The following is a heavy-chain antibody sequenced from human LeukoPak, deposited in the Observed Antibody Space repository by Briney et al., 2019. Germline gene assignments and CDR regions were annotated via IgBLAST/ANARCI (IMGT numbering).Heavy chain of an antibody. J-gene: IGHJ4*02. D-gene: IGHD2-2*01. V-gene: IGHV3-23*01. CDR2: ISPAGDST. CDR3: ARRLVTAGITDFFDS. Sequence: GGSLRLSCTASGFTFSDYSMSWVRQAPGAGLEGVSAISPAGDSTTDADSVKGRFTISRDNSKSTLYLQMNGLTAEDTALYYCARRLVTAGITDFFDSWGQGTLVSVSS. CDR1: GFTFSDYS.